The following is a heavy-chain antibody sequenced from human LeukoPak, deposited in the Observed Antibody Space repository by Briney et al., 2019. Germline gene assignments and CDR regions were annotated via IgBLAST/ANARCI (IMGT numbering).Heavy chain of an antibody. CDR1: GFTFSSYG. V-gene: IGHV3-33*01. CDR2: IWYDGSNK. D-gene: IGHD6-13*01. CDR3: ARDAVYSSSWQYY. J-gene: IGHJ4*02. Sequence: PGGSLRLSCAASGFTFSSYGMHWVRQAPGKGLEWVAVIWYDGSNKYYADSVKGRFPISRDNSKNTLYLQMNSLRAEDTAVYYCARDAVYSSSWQYYWGQGTLVTVSS.